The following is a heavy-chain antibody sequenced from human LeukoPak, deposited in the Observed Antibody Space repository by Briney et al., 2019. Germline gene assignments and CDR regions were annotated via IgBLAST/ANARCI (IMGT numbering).Heavy chain of an antibody. D-gene: IGHD6-13*01. CDR3: ARTRSSSWYP. J-gene: IGHJ5*02. V-gene: IGHV3-48*04. Sequence: GGSLRLSCAASGFTFSSYAMSWVRQAPGKGLEWISYISTTGRTIYYADSVKGRFTISRDNAKNSLYLQMNSLRAEDTAVYYCARTRSSSWYPWGQGTLVTVSS. CDR1: GFTFSSYA. CDR2: ISTTGRTI.